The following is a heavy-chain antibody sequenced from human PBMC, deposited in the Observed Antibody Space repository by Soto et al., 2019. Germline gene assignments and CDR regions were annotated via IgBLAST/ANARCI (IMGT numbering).Heavy chain of an antibody. CDR3: ASLTMAPYSSGWSPNFDY. CDR1: GFTFSSYG. Sequence: GGSLRLSCAASGFTFSSYGMHWVRQAPGKGLEWVAVIWYDGSNKYYADSVKGRFTISRDNSKNTLYLQINSLRAEDTAVYYCASLTMAPYSSGWSPNFDYWGQGTLVTVSS. D-gene: IGHD6-19*01. J-gene: IGHJ4*02. V-gene: IGHV3-33*01. CDR2: IWYDGSNK.